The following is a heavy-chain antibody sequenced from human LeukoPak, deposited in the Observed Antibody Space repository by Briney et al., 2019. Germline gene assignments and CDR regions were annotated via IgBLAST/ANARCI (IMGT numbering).Heavy chain of an antibody. CDR3: ARDEQYQLMILDF. Sequence: ASVKVSCKASGYTFTKYYVHWVRQAPGQGLEWMGIINPSGGGTNYAQKFQGRVTMTRDTSTGTAYMELRSLKSDDTAVYYCARDEQYQLMILDFWGQGTLITVSS. CDR1: GYTFTKYY. CDR2: INPSGGGT. J-gene: IGHJ4*02. D-gene: IGHD3-16*01. V-gene: IGHV1-46*01.